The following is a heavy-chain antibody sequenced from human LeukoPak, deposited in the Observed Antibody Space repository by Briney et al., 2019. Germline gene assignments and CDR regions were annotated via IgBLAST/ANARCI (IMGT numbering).Heavy chain of an antibody. J-gene: IGHJ4*02. CDR2: VYPGDSDT. D-gene: IGHD5-12*01. V-gene: IGHV5-51*01. CDR3: ARGLATIDY. Sequence: GESLKISCKGSGYSFSTYWIGWVRQMPGKGLEWMGIVYPGDSDTRYSPSFQGQVSFSADKSSSTDYLQWSSLKASDSAMYYCARGLATIDYWGQGTLVTVSS. CDR1: GYSFSTYW.